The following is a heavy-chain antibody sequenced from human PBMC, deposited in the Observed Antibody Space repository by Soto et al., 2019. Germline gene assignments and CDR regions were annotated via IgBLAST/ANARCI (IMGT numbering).Heavy chain of an antibody. Sequence: LSLTCVVSGGSISSSYWWSWVRQSPGKGLEWIGEIYHTGITNYNPSLKSRVTISVDKSNNQFSLMLHSVTAADTAVYYCARVPDVWGQGTTVTVSS. CDR3: ARVPDV. J-gene: IGHJ6*02. V-gene: IGHV4-4*02. CDR2: IYHTGIT. CDR1: GGSISSSYW.